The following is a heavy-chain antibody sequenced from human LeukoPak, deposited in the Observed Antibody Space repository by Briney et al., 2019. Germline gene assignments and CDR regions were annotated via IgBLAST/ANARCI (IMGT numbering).Heavy chain of an antibody. V-gene: IGHV1-8*01. J-gene: IGHJ6*02. CDR1: GYTFIGDD. CDR2: MNPNLGTS. D-gene: IGHD4-23*01. Sequence: ASVRVSCKASGYTFIGDDINWVRQATGQGLEWMGWMNPNLGTSDYAQEFQGRVSMTRNIPISTAYMELTSLSSDDTAVYYCARGTPHGGYGLDVWGQGTTVTVSS. CDR3: ARGTPHGGYGLDV.